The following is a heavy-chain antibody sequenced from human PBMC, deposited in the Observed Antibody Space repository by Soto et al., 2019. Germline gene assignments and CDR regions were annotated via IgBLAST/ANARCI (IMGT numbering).Heavy chain of an antibody. CDR1: GGSFSGYY. Sequence: PSETLSLTCAFYGGSFSGYYWSWIRQPPGKGLEWIGEINHSGSTNYNPSLKSRVTISVDTSKNQFSLKLSSVTAADTAVYYCARVGATVVDYWGQGTLVTVSS. D-gene: IGHD1-26*01. CDR2: INHSGST. CDR3: ARVGATVVDY. J-gene: IGHJ4*02. V-gene: IGHV4-34*01.